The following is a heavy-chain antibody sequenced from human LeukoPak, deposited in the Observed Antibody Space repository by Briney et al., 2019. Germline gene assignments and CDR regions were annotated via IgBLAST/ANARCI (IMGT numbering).Heavy chain of an antibody. Sequence: PSETLSLTCAVYGGSFSGYYWSWIRQPPGKGLEWIGEINHSGSTNYNPSLKSRVTISVDTSKNQFSLKLSSVTAADTAVYYCARHSMATINYWGQGTLVTVSS. CDR1: GGSFSGYY. J-gene: IGHJ4*02. CDR3: ARHSMATINY. CDR2: INHSGST. D-gene: IGHD5-24*01. V-gene: IGHV4-34*01.